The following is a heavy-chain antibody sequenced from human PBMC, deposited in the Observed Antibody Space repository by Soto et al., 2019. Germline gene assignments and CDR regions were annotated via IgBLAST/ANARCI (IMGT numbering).Heavy chain of an antibody. CDR3: AKDFNRDTVTTYFDY. CDR1: GFTFSSYA. Sequence: GSLRLSCAASGFTFSSYAMSWVRQAPGKGLEWVSAISGSGGSTYYADSVKGRFTISRDNSKNTLYLQMNSLRAEDTAVYYCAKDFNRDTVTTYFDYWGQGTLVTVSS. V-gene: IGHV3-23*01. J-gene: IGHJ4*02. D-gene: IGHD4-17*01. CDR2: ISGSGGST.